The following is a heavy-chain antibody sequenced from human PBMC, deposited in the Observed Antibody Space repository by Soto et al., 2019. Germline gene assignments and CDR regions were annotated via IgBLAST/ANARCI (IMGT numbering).Heavy chain of an antibody. V-gene: IGHV3-33*01. Sequence: QVQLVESGGGVVQPGRSLRLSCAASGFTFSSYGMHWVRQAPGKGLEWVAVIWYDGSNKYYADSVKGRFTISRDNSKNQLDLEKDSLRAEDPAVYYCGRGRSLPPERGPGGIYHWGQGTLVTVSS. CDR1: GFTFSSYG. CDR3: GRGRSLPPERGPGGIYH. J-gene: IGHJ5*02. D-gene: IGHD3-16*01. CDR2: IWYDGSNK.